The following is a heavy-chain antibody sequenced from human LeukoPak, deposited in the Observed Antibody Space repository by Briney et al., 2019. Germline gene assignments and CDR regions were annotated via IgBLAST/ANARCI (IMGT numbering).Heavy chain of an antibody. V-gene: IGHV3-48*03. J-gene: IGHJ4*02. CDR2: ISSSRNNTI. D-gene: IGHD3-22*01. Sequence: GGSLRLSCAASGFTFSIFEMNWVPQAPGKGRGWVLYISSSRNNTIYYADSVKGRFIMSRDDAKNSLYLQMNSLRAEDTAVYYCAREAGYDRSGYPRDYWGQGTLVTVSS. CDR1: GFTFSIFE. CDR3: AREAGYDRSGYPRDY.